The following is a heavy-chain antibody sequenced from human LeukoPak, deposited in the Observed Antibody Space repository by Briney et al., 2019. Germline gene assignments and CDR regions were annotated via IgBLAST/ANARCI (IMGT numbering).Heavy chain of an antibody. Sequence: SETLSLTCAVYGVSFTGYYWSWIRQPPGKGLEWIGEINHSGSTNYNPSLKSRVTISVDTSKNQFSLKLSSVTAADTAVYYCARAGNMGSGWYRDYWGQGTLVTVSS. J-gene: IGHJ4*02. D-gene: IGHD6-19*01. CDR3: ARAGNMGSGWYRDY. CDR2: INHSGST. CDR1: GVSFTGYY. V-gene: IGHV4-34*01.